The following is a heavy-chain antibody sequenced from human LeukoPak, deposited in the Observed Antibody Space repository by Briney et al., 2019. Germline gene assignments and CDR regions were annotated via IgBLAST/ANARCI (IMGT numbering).Heavy chain of an antibody. Sequence: NPSETLSLTCAVYGGSFSGYYWSWIRQPPGKGLEWIGEINHSGSTNYNPSLKSRVTISVDTSKNQFSLKLSSVTAADTAVYYCARDVPLFSRGFDYWGQGTLVTVSS. D-gene: IGHD3-10*02. CDR2: INHSGST. CDR3: ARDVPLFSRGFDY. J-gene: IGHJ4*02. V-gene: IGHV4-34*01. CDR1: GGSFSGYY.